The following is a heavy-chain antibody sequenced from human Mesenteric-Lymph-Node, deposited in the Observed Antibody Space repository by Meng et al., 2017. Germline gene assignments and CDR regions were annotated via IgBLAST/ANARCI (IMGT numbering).Heavy chain of an antibody. CDR1: GGSISSSNW. J-gene: IGHJ4*02. D-gene: IGHD1-26*01. CDR3: ARWTSGRCDS. Sequence: LSLTCAVSGGSISSSNWWSWVRQPPGKGLEWIGRTMNKLNRYTIEYAASVKGRFTISRDDAKSTMYLQMNSLKTEDTAVYYCARWTSGRCDSWGQGTMVTVSS. CDR2: TMNKLNRYTI. V-gene: IGHV3-72*01.